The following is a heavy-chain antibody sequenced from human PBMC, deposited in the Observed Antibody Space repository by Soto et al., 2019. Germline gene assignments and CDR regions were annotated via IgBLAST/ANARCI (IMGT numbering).Heavy chain of an antibody. D-gene: IGHD2-15*01. CDR1: GGSVSSCSYY. CDR3: ARYGGGLRTRSEFAFDI. Sequence: PSETLSLTCTVSGGSVSSCSYYWSWIRQPPGKGLEWIGYIYYSGSTNYNPSLKSRVTISVDTSKNQFSLKLSSVTAADTAVYYCARYGGGLRTRSEFAFDIWGQGTMVTVSS. V-gene: IGHV4-61*01. CDR2: IYYSGST. J-gene: IGHJ3*02.